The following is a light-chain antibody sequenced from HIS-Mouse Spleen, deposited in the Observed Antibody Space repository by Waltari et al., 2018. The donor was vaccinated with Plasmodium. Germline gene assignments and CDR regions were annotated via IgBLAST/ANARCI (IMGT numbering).Light chain of an antibody. J-gene: IGLJ3*02. CDR3: CSYAGSYTGV. Sequence: QSALTQPRSVSGSPGQSVTISCTGTSSDVGGYNYVSWYQQHPGKAPKLLIYDVSKRPSGSPDRFAGSKSATTASRTISGLQAEDEADYYCCSYAGSYTGVFGGGTKLTVL. CDR2: DVS. V-gene: IGLV2-11*01. CDR1: SSDVGGYNY.